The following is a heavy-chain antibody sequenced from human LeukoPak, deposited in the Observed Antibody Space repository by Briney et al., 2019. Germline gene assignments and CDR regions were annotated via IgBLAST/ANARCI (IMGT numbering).Heavy chain of an antibody. CDR3: AKDTRYGGSDY. CDR1: GFTFDDYA. J-gene: IGHJ4*02. D-gene: IGHD4-23*01. Sequence: GGSLRLSCAASGFTFDDYAMHWVRQAPGKGLEWVSGISWNSGSIGYADSVKGRFAISRDNAKNSLYLQMNSLRAEDTALYYCAKDTRYGGSDYWGQGTLVTVSS. CDR2: ISWNSGSI. V-gene: IGHV3-9*01.